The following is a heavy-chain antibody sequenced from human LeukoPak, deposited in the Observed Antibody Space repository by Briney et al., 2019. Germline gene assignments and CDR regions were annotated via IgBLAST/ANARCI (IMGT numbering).Heavy chain of an antibody. V-gene: IGHV3-66*01. CDR2: IYPGGKT. D-gene: IGHD3-22*01. CDR1: GFTVDGNY. CDR3: ARVKWQMVVVIKSHWSFDL. J-gene: IGHJ2*01. Sequence: GGSLTLSCAASGFTVDGNYINWVRQAPGKGLEWVSVIYPGGKTFYSNSVKDRFTISRDNSRNTVSLHISGLSAEDTAVYYCARVKWQMVVVIKSHWSFDLWGRGTLVTVSS.